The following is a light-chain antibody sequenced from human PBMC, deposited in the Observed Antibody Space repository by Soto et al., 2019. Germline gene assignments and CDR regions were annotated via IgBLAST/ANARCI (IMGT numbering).Light chain of an antibody. V-gene: IGKV3-11*01. CDR1: QSVGSY. CDR3: QQLSHWPFT. J-gene: IGKJ3*01. CDR2: DAS. Sequence: EIVLTQSPATQSLSPGERDTLSCMASQSVGSYLAWCQQKPGQAPRLLIYDASKRATGIPARFSGSGSGTDFTLTISSLEPEDFALYYCQQLSHWPFTFGPGTKVDIK.